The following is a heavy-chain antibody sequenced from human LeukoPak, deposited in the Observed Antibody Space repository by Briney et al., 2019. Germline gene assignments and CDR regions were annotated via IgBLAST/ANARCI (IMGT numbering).Heavy chain of an antibody. D-gene: IGHD5-24*01. CDR1: GYTFTSYA. V-gene: IGHV1-2*02. J-gene: IGHJ4*02. CDR2: ITPSGGT. Sequence: ASVKVSCKASGYTFTSYAMHWVRQAPGQGLEWMGWITPSGGTNFPQKFQGRVAITRDTSITTAYMDLSRLTSDDTAVYYCARDRYGDGFAHFDYWGQGALVTVSS. CDR3: ARDRYGDGFAHFDY.